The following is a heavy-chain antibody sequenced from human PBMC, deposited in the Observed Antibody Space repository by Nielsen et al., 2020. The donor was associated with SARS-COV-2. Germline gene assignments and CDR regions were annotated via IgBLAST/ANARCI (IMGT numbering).Heavy chain of an antibody. CDR3: ARESVTGTDAFDI. V-gene: IGHV3-23*01. J-gene: IGHJ3*02. CDR1: GFSISDSG. D-gene: IGHD6-19*01. Sequence: GESLKISCAASGFSISDSGMHWVRQAPGKGLEWVSAISGSGGSTYYADSVKGRFTISRDNSKNTLYLQMNSLRAEDTAVYYCARESVTGTDAFDIWGQGTVVTVSS. CDR2: ISGSGGST.